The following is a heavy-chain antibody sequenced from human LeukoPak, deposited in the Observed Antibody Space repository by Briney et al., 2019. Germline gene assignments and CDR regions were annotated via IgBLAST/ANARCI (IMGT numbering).Heavy chain of an antibody. CDR2: IRYDGSNK. D-gene: IGHD3-9*01. J-gene: IGHJ4*02. Sequence: GGSLRLSCAASGFTFSRYWMSWVRQAPGKGLEWVAFIRYDGSNKYYADSVKGRFTISRDNSKNTLYLQMNSLRAEDTAVYYCAKDHYDILTGYSEYDYWGQGTLVTVSS. CDR3: AKDHYDILTGYSEYDY. V-gene: IGHV3-30*02. CDR1: GFTFSRYW.